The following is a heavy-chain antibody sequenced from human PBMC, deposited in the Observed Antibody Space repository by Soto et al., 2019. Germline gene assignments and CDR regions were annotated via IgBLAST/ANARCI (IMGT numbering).Heavy chain of an antibody. J-gene: IGHJ6*02. D-gene: IGHD2-15*01. CDR3: ARAGCDGGTCYTLVGLRYGMDV. Sequence: QVQLVESGGGVVQPGRSLRLSCAASGFTFSNYAMYWVRQAPGKGLEWVPVISYDGNNKYYADYVKGRFTISRDNSKNTLYLQMNSLRAEDTAVYYCARAGCDGGTCYTLVGLRYGMDVWGQGTTVTVSS. V-gene: IGHV3-30-3*01. CDR1: GFTFSNYA. CDR2: ISYDGNNK.